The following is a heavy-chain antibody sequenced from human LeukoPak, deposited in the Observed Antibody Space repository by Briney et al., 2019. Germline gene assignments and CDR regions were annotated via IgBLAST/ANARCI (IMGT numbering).Heavy chain of an antibody. V-gene: IGHV3-30*02. CDR2: IRADGSDK. D-gene: IGHD1-1*01. J-gene: IGHJ4*02. CDR1: GFIFISHG. Sequence: PGGSLRLSCAASGFIFISHGMHSARHAPDNGQEWPAMIRADGSDKRYAESVKGRFSISRDNSRNMVYLQMNSLRPEDTAVYYCVRDFNWAFDYWGQGTLVTVSS. CDR3: VRDFNWAFDY.